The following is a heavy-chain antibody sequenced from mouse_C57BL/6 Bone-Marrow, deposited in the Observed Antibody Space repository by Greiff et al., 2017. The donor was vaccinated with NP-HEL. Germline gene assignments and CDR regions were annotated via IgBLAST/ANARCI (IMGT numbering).Heavy chain of an antibody. CDR2: ISSGGSYT. CDR3: ARDHYGSYYFDY. D-gene: IGHD1-1*01. CDR1: GFTFSSYG. J-gene: IGHJ2*01. V-gene: IGHV5-6*01. Sequence: EVKLMESGGDLVKPGGSLKLSCAASGFTFSSYGMSWVRQTPDKRLEWVATISSGGSYTYYPDSVKGRFTISRDNAKNTLYLQMSSLKSEDTAMYYCARDHYGSYYFDYWGQGTTLTVSS.